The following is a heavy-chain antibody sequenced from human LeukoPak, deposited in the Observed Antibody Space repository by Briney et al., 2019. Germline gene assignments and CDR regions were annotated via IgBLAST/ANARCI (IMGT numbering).Heavy chain of an antibody. D-gene: IGHD1-14*01. Sequence: SETLSLTCTVSGGSISSYYWSWIRQPPGKRLEWIGYIYYSGSTNYNPSLKSRVTISVDTSKNQFSLKLSSVTAADTAVYYCARAKTRPVRWFDPWGQGTLVTVSS. CDR3: ARAKTRPVRWFDP. CDR2: IYYSGST. V-gene: IGHV4-59*01. CDR1: GGSISSYY. J-gene: IGHJ5*02.